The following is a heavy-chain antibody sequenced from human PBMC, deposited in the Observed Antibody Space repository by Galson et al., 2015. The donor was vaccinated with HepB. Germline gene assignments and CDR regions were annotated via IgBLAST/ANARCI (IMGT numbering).Heavy chain of an antibody. CDR3: AIDRTGYYYMDV. V-gene: IGHV3-11*01. D-gene: IGHD3-10*01. CDR2: ISSSGRTI. J-gene: IGHJ6*03. Sequence: SLRLSCAASGFTFSDYYMSWIRQAPGKGLEWVSYISSSGRTIYYADSVKGRFTISRDNAKNSLYLQMTSLRAEDTAVSYGAIDRTGYYYMDVWGKGTPVTVSS. CDR1: GFTFSDYY.